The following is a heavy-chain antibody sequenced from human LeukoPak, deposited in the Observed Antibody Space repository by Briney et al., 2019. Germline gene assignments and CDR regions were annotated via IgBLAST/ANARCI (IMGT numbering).Heavy chain of an antibody. CDR1: GFTFSNYW. CDR3: AKGIFRAAAGNPLQD. D-gene: IGHD6-13*01. Sequence: GGSLRLSCAASGFTFSNYWMSWVRQAPGKGLEWVANIKEDESEKYCVDSVKGRFTISRDNAKNSLYLQMNSLRAEDSAVYYCAKGIFRAAAGNPLQDWGQGALVTVYS. J-gene: IGHJ4*01. V-gene: IGHV3-7*03. CDR2: IKEDESEK.